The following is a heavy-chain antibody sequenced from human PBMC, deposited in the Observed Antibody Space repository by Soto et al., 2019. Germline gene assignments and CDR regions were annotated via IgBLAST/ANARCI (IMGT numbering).Heavy chain of an antibody. V-gene: IGHV3-23*01. CDR2: ISGSGGST. J-gene: IGHJ6*03. D-gene: IGHD3-10*01. Sequence: GSLRLSCAASGFTCGGYAGSWVRQAPGKGLEWVSAISGSGGSTYYADSVKGRFTISRDNSKNTLYLQMNSLRAEDTAVYYCAKDYYGSMDVWGKGTTVTVSS. CDR3: AKDYYGSMDV. CDR1: GFTCGGYA.